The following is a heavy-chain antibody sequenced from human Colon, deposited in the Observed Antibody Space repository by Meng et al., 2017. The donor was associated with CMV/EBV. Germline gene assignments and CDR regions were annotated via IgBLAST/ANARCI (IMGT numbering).Heavy chain of an antibody. CDR2: IYRGSTAK. D-gene: IGHD1-1*01. V-gene: IGHV3-23*03. Sequence: WGSLRLSCSASGFAFSGYSMNWVRQAPGSGLEWVSIIYRGSTAKYYAESVKGRFTISRDDSTSTLYLQMNSLRADDTAIYYCVKDTTPDSRFNFDCWGQGTLVTVSS. CDR3: VKDTTPDSRFNFDC. CDR1: GFAFSGYS. J-gene: IGHJ4*02.